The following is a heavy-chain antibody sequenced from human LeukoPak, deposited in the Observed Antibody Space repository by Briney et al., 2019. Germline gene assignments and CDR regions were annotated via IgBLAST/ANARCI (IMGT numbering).Heavy chain of an antibody. D-gene: IGHD5-18*01. Sequence: GRSLTLSCAASGFTFSSYGMHWVRQAPGKGLEWVAVIWYDGSNKYYADSEKRRFTISRDNSKNTLYLQMNSLRAEDTAVYYCAREIQTAMVTNYYYGMDVWGQGTTVTVSS. CDR2: IWYDGSNK. CDR3: AREIQTAMVTNYYYGMDV. V-gene: IGHV3-33*01. CDR1: GFTFSSYG. J-gene: IGHJ6*02.